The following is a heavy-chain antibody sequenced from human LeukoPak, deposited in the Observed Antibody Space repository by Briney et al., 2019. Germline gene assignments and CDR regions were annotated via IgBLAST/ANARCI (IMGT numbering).Heavy chain of an antibody. D-gene: IGHD1-26*01. CDR1: GDSISSSF. J-gene: IGHJ4*02. Sequence: SETLSLTCTVSGDSISSSFWNWIRQPPGQRLEWIGNIYYSGSTNYNPALKSRVTFSVDTTKNQVSLKLSSATAADTAVYYCARRALGAHPVGYWGQVALVIVSS. V-gene: IGHV4-59*01. CDR3: ARRALGAHPVGY. CDR2: IYYSGST.